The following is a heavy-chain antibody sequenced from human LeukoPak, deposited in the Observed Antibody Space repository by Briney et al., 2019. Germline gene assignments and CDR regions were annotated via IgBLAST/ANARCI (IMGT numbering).Heavy chain of an antibody. V-gene: IGHV3-30*04. CDR2: ISYDGSNK. Sequence: GGSLRLSCAASGFTFSSYAMHWVRQAPGKGLEWVAVISYDGSNKYYADSVKGRFTISRDNSKNTLYLQMNSLRAEDTAVYYCARSSGWGAIIIPYYYYGMDVWGKGTTVTVSS. D-gene: IGHD3-10*01. CDR1: GFTFSSYA. CDR3: ARSSGWGAIIIPYYYYGMDV. J-gene: IGHJ6*04.